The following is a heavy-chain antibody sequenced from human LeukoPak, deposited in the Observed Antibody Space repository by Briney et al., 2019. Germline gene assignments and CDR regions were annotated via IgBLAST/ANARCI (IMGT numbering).Heavy chain of an antibody. CDR2: INHSGST. CDR1: GGSFSGYY. V-gene: IGHV4-34*01. J-gene: IGHJ6*03. Sequence: SETLSLTCAVYGGSFSGYYWSWIRQPPGKGLEWIGEINHSGSTNYNPSLKSRVTISVDTSKNQFSLKLSSVTAADTAVYYCARHRGYYYYYMDVWGKGTTVTVSS. CDR3: ARHRGYYYYYMDV.